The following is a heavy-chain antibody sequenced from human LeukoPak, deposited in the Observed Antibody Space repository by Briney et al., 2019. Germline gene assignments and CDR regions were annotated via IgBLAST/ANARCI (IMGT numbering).Heavy chain of an antibody. Sequence: GGSLRLSCAASGFTFSDYYMSWIRQAPGKGLEWVSAISGSGGSTYYADSVKGRFTISRDNSKNTLYLQMNSLRAEDTAVYYCAKVAGRDWSGYYNGYYYYMDVWGKGTTVTVSS. J-gene: IGHJ6*03. CDR3: AKVAGRDWSGYYNGYYYYMDV. D-gene: IGHD3-3*01. V-gene: IGHV3-23*01. CDR1: GFTFSDYY. CDR2: ISGSGGST.